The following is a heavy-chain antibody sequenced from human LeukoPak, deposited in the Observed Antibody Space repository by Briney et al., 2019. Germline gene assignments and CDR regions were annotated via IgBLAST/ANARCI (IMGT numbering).Heavy chain of an antibody. CDR2: IYSGGST. CDR3: ARVLELPYFDY. D-gene: IGHD1-26*01. CDR1: GFTVSSNY. J-gene: IGHJ4*02. Sequence: GGSLRLSCAASGFTVSSNYMSWVCQAPGKGLEWVSVIYSGGSTYYAVSVKGRLTISRDNSKNTPYLQINSLRAEDTAVYYCARVLELPYFDYWGQGTLVTVSS. V-gene: IGHV3-53*01.